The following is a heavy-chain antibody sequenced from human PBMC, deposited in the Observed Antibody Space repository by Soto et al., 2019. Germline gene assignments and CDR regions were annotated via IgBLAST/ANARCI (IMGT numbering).Heavy chain of an antibody. V-gene: IGHV4-30-2*01. Sequence: TLSFSSTVSGCTIRSARYSRSWIRQPPGKGLEWIGYIYHSGSTYYNPSLKSRVTISVDRSKNQFSLKLSSVTAADTAVYYCARGMTTVTTIDYWGQGTLVTVSS. D-gene: IGHD4-4*01. CDR3: ARGMTTVTTIDY. CDR1: GCTIRSARYS. J-gene: IGHJ4*02. CDR2: IYHSGST.